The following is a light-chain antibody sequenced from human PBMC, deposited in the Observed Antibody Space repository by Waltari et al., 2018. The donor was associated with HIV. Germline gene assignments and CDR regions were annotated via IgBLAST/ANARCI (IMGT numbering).Light chain of an antibody. CDR2: TNP. Sequence: QSVLTQPPSASGTPGQTVTIPCSGSGSNLGTNTVNWSQQLPGAAPKLLIYTNPQRPSGVPDRFSGSKSGTSASLAISGLQSEDEALYYCASWDGTLYGVAFGGGTKVTVL. J-gene: IGLJ2*01. V-gene: IGLV1-44*01. CDR1: GSNLGTNT. CDR3: ASWDGTLYGVA.